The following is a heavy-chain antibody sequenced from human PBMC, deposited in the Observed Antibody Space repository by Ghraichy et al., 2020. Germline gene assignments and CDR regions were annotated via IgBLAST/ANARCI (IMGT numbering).Heavy chain of an antibody. CDR1: GFTFSDYY. D-gene: IGHD6-13*01. Sequence: GGSLRLSCAASGFTFSDYYMSWIRQAPGQGLEWVSYICSDCSYTDYADSVKGRFTISRDNAKNSLYLQMNSLRAEDTAVYYCARKHISSGYFDLWGRCTLVSVSS. J-gene: IGHJ2*01. CDR3: ARKHISSGYFDL. CDR2: ICSDCSYT. V-gene: IGHV3-11*06.